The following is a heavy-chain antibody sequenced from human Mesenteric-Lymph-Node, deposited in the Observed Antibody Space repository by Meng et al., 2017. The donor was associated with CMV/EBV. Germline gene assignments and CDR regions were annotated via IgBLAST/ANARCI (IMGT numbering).Heavy chain of an antibody. J-gene: IGHJ5*02. D-gene: IGHD3-9*01. V-gene: IGHV4-34*01. CDR3: ASRMGYYDILTGYSLHWFDP. CDR2: INHSGSA. Sequence: FSGYYWSWIRQPPGKGLEWIGEINHSGSANYSPSLKSRVTISVDTSKNQFSLKLSSVTAADTAVYYCASRMGYYDILTGYSLHWFDPWGQGTLVTVSS. CDR1: FSGYY.